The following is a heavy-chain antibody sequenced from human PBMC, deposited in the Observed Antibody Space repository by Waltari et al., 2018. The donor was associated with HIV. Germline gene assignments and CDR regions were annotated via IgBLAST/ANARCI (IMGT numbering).Heavy chain of an antibody. D-gene: IGHD2-15*01. J-gene: IGHJ6*02. CDR3: ARCETVVTPFINKYLGLDV. Sequence: EVQLVESCGKLVQPGGSLRLSCLASGFTFSDYSMNWVRPGPGKGLEWVAYISATGTTIFYANSVKGRFTVSRDNVENSLYLDMSSLRAEDTGDYYCARCETVVTPFINKYLGLDVWGPGTTVTVSS. V-gene: IGHV3-48*01. CDR1: GFTFSDYS. CDR2: ISATGTTI.